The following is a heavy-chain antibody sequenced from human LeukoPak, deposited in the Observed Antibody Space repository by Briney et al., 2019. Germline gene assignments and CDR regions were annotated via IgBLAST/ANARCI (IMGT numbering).Heavy chain of an antibody. J-gene: IGHJ4*02. CDR1: GGSISSYY. D-gene: IGHD3-3*01. CDR2: IYTSGST. CDR3: ARVTREYYDFWSPSMGFDY. Sequence: PSETLSLTCTVSGGSISSYYWSWIRQPAGKGLEWIGRIYTSGSTNYNPSLKSRVTISVDTSKNRFSLKLSSVTAADTAVYYCARVTREYYDFWSPSMGFDYWGQGTLVTVSS. V-gene: IGHV4-4*07.